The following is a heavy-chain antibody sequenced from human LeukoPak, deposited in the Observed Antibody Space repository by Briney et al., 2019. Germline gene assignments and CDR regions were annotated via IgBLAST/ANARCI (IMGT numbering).Heavy chain of an antibody. J-gene: IGHJ6*03. CDR1: GFTFSSYS. D-gene: IGHD3-10*02. CDR3: AELGITMIGGV. V-gene: IGHV3-23*01. Sequence: GGSLRLSCAASGFTFSSYSMNWVRQAPGKGLEWVSGISVSDKTTYYADSVKGRFTISRDNSKNTLYLQINSLRAEDTAVYYCAELGITMIGGVWGKGTTVTISS. CDR2: ISVSDKTT.